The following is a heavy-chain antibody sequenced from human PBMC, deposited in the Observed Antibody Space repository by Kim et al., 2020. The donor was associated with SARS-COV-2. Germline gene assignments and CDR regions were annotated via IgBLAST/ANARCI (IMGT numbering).Heavy chain of an antibody. J-gene: IGHJ6*02. CDR2: INHSGST. D-gene: IGHD3-22*01. V-gene: IGHV4-34*01. CDR1: GGSFSGYY. CDR3: ASGVIVVVTAGGMDV. Sequence: SETLSLTCAVYGGSFSGYYWSWIRQPPGKGLEWIGEINHSGSTNYNPSLKSRVTISVDTSKNQFSLKLSSVTAADTAVYYCASGVIVVVTAGGMDVWGQG.